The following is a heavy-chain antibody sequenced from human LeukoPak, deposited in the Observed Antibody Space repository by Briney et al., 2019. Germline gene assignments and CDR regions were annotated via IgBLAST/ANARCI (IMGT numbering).Heavy chain of an antibody. V-gene: IGHV3-23*01. D-gene: IGHD6-13*01. J-gene: IGHJ4*02. CDR2: ISGSGGST. Sequence: GGSLRLSCAASGFTFSSYAMSWVRQAPGKGLEWVAAISGSGGSTYYADSVKGRFTISRDNSKNALYLQMNSLRAEDTAVYYCAKDLEVIAAAVSDYWGQGTLVTVSS. CDR1: GFTFSSYA. CDR3: AKDLEVIAAAVSDY.